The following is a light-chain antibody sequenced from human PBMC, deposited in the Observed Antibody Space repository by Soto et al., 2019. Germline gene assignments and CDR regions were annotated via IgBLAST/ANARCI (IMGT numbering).Light chain of an antibody. CDR2: DVS. CDR3: SSRTSTSTRV. J-gene: IGLJ1*01. Sequence: QSALTQPASVSGSPGQSITISCTGTTSDVGGYNSVSWYQQHPGKAPELMIYDVSNRPSGISYRFSGSKSGNTASLTISGLQAEDEADYYCSSRTSTSTRVFGTGIKLTVL. CDR1: TSDVGGYNS. V-gene: IGLV2-14*01.